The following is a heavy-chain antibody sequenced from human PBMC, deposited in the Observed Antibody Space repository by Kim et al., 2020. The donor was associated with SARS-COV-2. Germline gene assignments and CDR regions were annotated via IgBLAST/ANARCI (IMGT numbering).Heavy chain of an antibody. CDR1: GGSISSSSYY. CDR2: IYYSGST. J-gene: IGHJ3*02. V-gene: IGHV4-39*01. D-gene: IGHD3-10*01. CDR3: ARSASGRLRSEGAFDI. Sequence: SETLSLTCTVSGGSISSSSYYWGWIRQPPGKGLEWIGSIYYSGSTYYNPSLKSRVTISVDTSKNQFSLKLSSVTAADTAVYYCARSASGRLRSEGAFDIWGQGTMVTVSS.